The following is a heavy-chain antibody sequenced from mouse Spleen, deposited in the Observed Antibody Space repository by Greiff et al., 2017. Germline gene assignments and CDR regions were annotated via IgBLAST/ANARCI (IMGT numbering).Heavy chain of an antibody. V-gene: IGHV5-16*01. Sequence: EVKLMESEGGLVQPGSSMKLSCTASGFTFSDYYMAWVRQVPEKGLEWVANINYDGSSTYYLDSLKSRFIISRDNAKNILYLQMSSLKSEDTATYYCARDGARPYAMDYWGQGTSVTVSS. CDR1: GFTFSDYY. J-gene: IGHJ4*01. CDR2: INYDGSST. CDR3: ARDGARPYAMDY.